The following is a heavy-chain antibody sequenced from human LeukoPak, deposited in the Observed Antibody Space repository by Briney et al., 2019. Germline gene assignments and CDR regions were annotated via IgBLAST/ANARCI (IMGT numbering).Heavy chain of an antibody. CDR1: GGSISSSSYY. V-gene: IGHV4-39*01. CDR2: IYYRGST. CDR3: ARLHYYYYGMDV. J-gene: IGHJ6*02. Sequence: TPGTLSLTCTVSGGSISSSSYYWVWIRQPPGKGLEWIGSIYYRGSTYYNPPLKSRVTISVDTSKNQFSLKLSSVTAADTAVYYCARLHYYYYGMDVWGQGTTVTVSS.